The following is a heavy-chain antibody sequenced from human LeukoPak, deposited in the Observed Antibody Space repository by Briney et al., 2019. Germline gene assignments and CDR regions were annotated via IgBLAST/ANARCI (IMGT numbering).Heavy chain of an antibody. CDR3: ARDPTTEPNIAYSFDF. Sequence: PSETLSLTCAVYGVSFSGYHLNWIRQFPGKGLEWIGEINDRGHTNYNPSLERRVTISVDTSKKQFSLKLNYLIALDPAVYYCARDPTTEPNIAYSFDFWGQGTLVTVSS. CDR1: GVSFSGYH. CDR2: INDRGHT. D-gene: IGHD4-17*01. J-gene: IGHJ4*02. V-gene: IGHV4-34*01.